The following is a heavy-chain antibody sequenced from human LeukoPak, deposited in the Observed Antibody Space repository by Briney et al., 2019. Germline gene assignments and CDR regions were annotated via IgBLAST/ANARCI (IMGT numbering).Heavy chain of an antibody. V-gene: IGHV3-7*01. CDR1: GFTFSSYW. CDR2: IKQGGSEK. Sequence: GGSLRLSCAASGFTFSSYWMSWVRQAPGKGLEWVANIKQGGSEKYYVDSVKGRFTISRDNAKNSLYLQMNSLRAEDTAVYYCARDNSRPARPYYYYYYMDVGGKGTTVTVS. CDR3: ARDNSRPARPYYYYYYMDV. J-gene: IGHJ6*03. D-gene: IGHD6-6*01.